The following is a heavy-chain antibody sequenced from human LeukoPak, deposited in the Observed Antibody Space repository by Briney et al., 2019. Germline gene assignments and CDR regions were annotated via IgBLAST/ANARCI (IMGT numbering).Heavy chain of an antibody. CDR3: ARDFPDNSLFDL. J-gene: IGHJ4*02. CDR2: ITSTSRTI. CDR1: GFNFNDYS. V-gene: IGHV3-21*06. D-gene: IGHD5-24*01. Sequence: PGGSLRLSCEVSGFNFNDYSMHWVRQAPGKGLEWVASITSTSRTICYADSVQGRFIISRDNAKNTVSLEMNSLRGEDAALYYCARDFPDNSLFDLWGRGTLVSVSS.